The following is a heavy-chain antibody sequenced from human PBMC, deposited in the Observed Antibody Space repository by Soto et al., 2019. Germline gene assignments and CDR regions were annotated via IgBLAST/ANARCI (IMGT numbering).Heavy chain of an antibody. Sequence: QVQLVQSGAEVKKPGSSVKVSCKASGGTFSSYAISWVRQAPGQGLEWMGGIIPIFGTANYAQKFQGRVTXXAXEXXSTAYGELSSLRSEDTAVYYCARSPRGSYFARLDYWGQGTLVTVSS. CDR3: ARSPRGSYFARLDY. CDR1: GGTFSSYA. CDR2: IIPIFGTA. J-gene: IGHJ4*02. D-gene: IGHD1-26*01. V-gene: IGHV1-69*12.